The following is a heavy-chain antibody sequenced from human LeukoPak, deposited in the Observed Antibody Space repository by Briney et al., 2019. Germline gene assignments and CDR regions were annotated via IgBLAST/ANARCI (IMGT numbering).Heavy chain of an antibody. Sequence: ASVKVSCKASGGTFSSYAISWVRQAPGQGLEWMGWISAYNGNTNYAQKLQGRVTMTTDTSTSTAYMELRSLRSDDTAVYYCARVAVGYSSSWFDPWGQGTLVTVSS. CDR2: ISAYNGNT. CDR3: ARVAVGYSSSWFDP. CDR1: GGTFSSYA. J-gene: IGHJ5*02. D-gene: IGHD6-13*01. V-gene: IGHV1-18*01.